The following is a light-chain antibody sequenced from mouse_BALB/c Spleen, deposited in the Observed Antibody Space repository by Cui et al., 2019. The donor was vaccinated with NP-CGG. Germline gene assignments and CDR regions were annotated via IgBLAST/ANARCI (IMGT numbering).Light chain of an antibody. J-gene: IGLJ1*01. Sequence: HAVLTQESALTTSPGETVTLTCRSSTGAVTTSNYANWVQEKPDHLFTGLIGGTNNRAPGVAARFSGSLIGDKAALTITGTQTEDEAIYFCALWYSNHWVFGGGTKLTVL. CDR1: TGAVTTSNY. CDR2: GTN. CDR3: ALWYSNHWV. V-gene: IGLV1*01.